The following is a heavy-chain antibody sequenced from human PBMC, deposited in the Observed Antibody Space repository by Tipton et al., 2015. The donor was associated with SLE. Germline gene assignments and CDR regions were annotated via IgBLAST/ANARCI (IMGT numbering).Heavy chain of an antibody. D-gene: IGHD3-10*01. CDR3: ARHRGGDLNAFDI. CDR2: IYTSGST. J-gene: IGHJ3*02. CDR1: GGSISSYY. Sequence: LRLSCTVSGGSISSYYWSWIRQPPGKGLEWIGYIYTSGSTNYNPSLKSRVTISVDTSKNQFSLKLSSVTAADTAVYYCARHRGGDLNAFDIWGQGTMVTVSS. V-gene: IGHV4-4*09.